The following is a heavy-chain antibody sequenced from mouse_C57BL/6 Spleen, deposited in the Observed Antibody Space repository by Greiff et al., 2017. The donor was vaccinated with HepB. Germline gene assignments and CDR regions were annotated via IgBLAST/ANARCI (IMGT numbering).Heavy chain of an antibody. CDR3: ARGGLLRYYFDY. J-gene: IGHJ2*01. D-gene: IGHD1-1*01. CDR2: INPSNGGT. CDR1: GYTFTSYW. V-gene: IGHV1-53*01. Sequence: VQLQQSGTELVKPGASVKLSCKASGYTFTSYWMHWVKQRPGQGLEWIGNINPSNGGTKYNEKFKSKATLTVDKSSSTAYMQLSSLTSEDSAVYYCARGGLLRYYFDYWGQGTTLTVSS.